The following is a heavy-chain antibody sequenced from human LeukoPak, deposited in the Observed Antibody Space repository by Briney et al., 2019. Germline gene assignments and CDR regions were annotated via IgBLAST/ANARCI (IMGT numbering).Heavy chain of an antibody. CDR2: IDPSDSYT. Sequence: HGESLKISCKASGYSFTTYWISWVRQMPGKGLEWMGRIDPSDSYTNYSPSFQGHVTISADKSISTAYLQRSSLKASDTAMYYCARGDVVGVDPWGQGTLVTVSS. D-gene: IGHD2-2*01. J-gene: IGHJ5*02. CDR1: GYSFTTYW. CDR3: ARGDVVGVDP. V-gene: IGHV5-10-1*01.